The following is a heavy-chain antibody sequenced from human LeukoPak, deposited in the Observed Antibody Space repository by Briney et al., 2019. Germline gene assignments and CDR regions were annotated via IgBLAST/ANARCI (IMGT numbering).Heavy chain of an antibody. CDR3: ARDRGVTYYGSGSLIFDYYYGMDV. V-gene: IGHV7-4-1*02. CDR1: EYTFTSYA. D-gene: IGHD3-10*01. J-gene: IGHJ6*02. Sequence: ASVKVSCKASEYTFTSYAMNWVRQAPGQGLEWMGWINTNTGNPTYAQGFTGRFVFSLDTSVSTAYLQINSLKAEDTAVYFCARDRGVTYYGSGSLIFDYYYGMDVWGQGTTVTVSS. CDR2: INTNTGNP.